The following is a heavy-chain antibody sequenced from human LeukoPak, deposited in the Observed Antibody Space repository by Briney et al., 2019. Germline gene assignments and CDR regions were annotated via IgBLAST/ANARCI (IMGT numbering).Heavy chain of an antibody. CDR3: ARGMVLPASSFSP. V-gene: IGHV4-34*01. Sequence: SETLSLACAVYGGSFSGYYWSWIRQPPGKGLEWIGEINHSGSTNYNPSLKSRDTISVDTSKNQFSLKLSSVTAADTAVYYCARGMVLPASSFSPWGQGTLVTVSS. D-gene: IGHD3-10*01. J-gene: IGHJ5*02. CDR1: GGSFSGYY. CDR2: INHSGST.